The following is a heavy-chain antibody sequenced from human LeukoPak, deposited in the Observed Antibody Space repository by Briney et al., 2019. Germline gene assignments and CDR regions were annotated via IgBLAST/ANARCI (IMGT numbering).Heavy chain of an antibody. D-gene: IGHD3-10*01. J-gene: IGHJ4*02. CDR3: ARDGPPAYGSGSYPLDY. CDR2: IKQDGSEK. CDR1: GFTFSSYW. Sequence: GGSLRLSCAASGFTFSSYWMSWVRQAPGKGLEWVANIKQDGSEKYYVDFVKGRFAISRDNAKNSLYVQMNSLRAEDTAVYYCARDGPPAYGSGSYPLDYWGQGTLVTVSS. V-gene: IGHV3-7*01.